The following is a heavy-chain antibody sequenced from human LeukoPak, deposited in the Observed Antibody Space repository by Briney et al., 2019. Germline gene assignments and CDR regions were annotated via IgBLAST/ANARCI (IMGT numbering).Heavy chain of an antibody. CDR1: GYTFTGYF. Sequence: ASVKVSCKAFGYTFTGYFIHWVRQAPGHGLEWMGWINCNSGGTSYAQKFQDRVTMTRDTSSNTAYMEMSRLTFDDTAVYYCARIGGSGDTYGTFDYWGQGTLVTVSS. D-gene: IGHD5-18*01. CDR3: ARIGGSGDTYGTFDY. V-gene: IGHV1-2*02. J-gene: IGHJ4*02. CDR2: INCNSGGT.